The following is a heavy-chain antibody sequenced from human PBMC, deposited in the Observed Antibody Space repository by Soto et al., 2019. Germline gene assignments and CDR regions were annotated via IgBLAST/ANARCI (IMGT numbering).Heavy chain of an antibody. Sequence: SKASGYAITSRGSCSLRQAPGQGLEWMGLINTYNGYTNYPQNFQGRVTMTTDTSTGTVYMELRSLTSDDTAVYYCARDLTKGLEFWVKGTTVTVFS. J-gene: IGHJ6*04. D-gene: IGHD4-4*01. CDR1: GYAITSRG. CDR3: ARDLTKGLEF. CDR2: INTYNGYT. V-gene: IGHV1-18*01.